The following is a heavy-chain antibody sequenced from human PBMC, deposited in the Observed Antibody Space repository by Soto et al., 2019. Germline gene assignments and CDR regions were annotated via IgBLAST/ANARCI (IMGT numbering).Heavy chain of an antibody. CDR2: ISGSGGST. V-gene: IGHV3-23*01. Sequence: EVQLLESGGGLVQPGGSLRLSCAASGFTFSSYAMSWVRQAPGKGLEWVSAISGSGGSTYYADSVKGRFTISRDNSKNTLYLQMNSLRAEDTAVYYCAKEDLYDILTGYPHPLFAYWGQGTLVTVSS. D-gene: IGHD3-9*01. CDR1: GFTFSSYA. CDR3: AKEDLYDILTGYPHPLFAY. J-gene: IGHJ4*02.